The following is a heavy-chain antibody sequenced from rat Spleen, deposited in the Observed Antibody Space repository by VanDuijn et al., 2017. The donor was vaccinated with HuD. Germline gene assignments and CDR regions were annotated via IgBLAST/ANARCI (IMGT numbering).Heavy chain of an antibody. V-gene: IGHV5-29*01. CDR3: ATQGYSSWGVPFAY. D-gene: IGHD1-2*01. CDR2: ISSDGRRN. Sequence: EVQLVESDGGLVQPGRSLKLSCAASGFTFSDYYMAWVRQAPTKGLEWVATISSDGRRNYYRDSVKGRFTISRDNAKSTLYLQMDSLRSEDTATYYCATQGYSSWGVPFAYWGQGTLVTVSS. CDR1: GFTFSDYY. J-gene: IGHJ3*01.